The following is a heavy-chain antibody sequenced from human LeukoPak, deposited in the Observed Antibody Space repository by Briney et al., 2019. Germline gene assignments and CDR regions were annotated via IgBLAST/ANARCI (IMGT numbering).Heavy chain of an antibody. CDR2: IYYSGST. V-gene: IGHV4-59*01. Sequence: SETLSLTRTVSGGSISSYYWSWIRQPPGKGLEWVGYIYYSGSTNYNPSLKSRVTISVDTSKNQFSLKLTSVTAADTAVYYCARGRGSGGPFDPWGQGTLVTVSS. D-gene: IGHD6-19*01. CDR1: GGSISSYY. CDR3: ARGRGSGGPFDP. J-gene: IGHJ5*02.